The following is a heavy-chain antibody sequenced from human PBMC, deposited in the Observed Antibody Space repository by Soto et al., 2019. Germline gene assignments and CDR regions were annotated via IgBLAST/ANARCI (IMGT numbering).Heavy chain of an antibody. CDR1: GFTFSSYG. D-gene: IGHD2-21*02. V-gene: IGHV3-30*03. CDR3: ARELHCGGNSARDVAFDI. J-gene: IGHJ3*02. Sequence: GGSLRLSCADSGFTFSSYGMHWVRQAPGKGLEWVAVISYDGSNKYYADSVKGRFTISRDNSKNTLYLQMNSLRAEDTAVYYCARELHCGGNSARDVAFDIWGQGTMVTVSS. CDR2: ISYDGSNK.